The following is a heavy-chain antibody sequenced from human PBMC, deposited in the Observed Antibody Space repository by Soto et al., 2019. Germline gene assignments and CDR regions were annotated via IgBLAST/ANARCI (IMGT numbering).Heavy chain of an antibody. J-gene: IGHJ5*02. CDR1: GGRCSSYA. V-gene: IGHV1-69*13. D-gene: IGHD6-13*01. Sequence: SVNLSRKAFGGRCSSYAISCSRQSTGRGLEWMGGIIPLFGTTNYAQKFRGRVTVTADESTSTVYMEVRSLRFEDTAVFYSARAHGSSWYYWFDPCGQGSL. CDR3: ARAHGSSWYYWFDP. CDR2: IIPLFGTT.